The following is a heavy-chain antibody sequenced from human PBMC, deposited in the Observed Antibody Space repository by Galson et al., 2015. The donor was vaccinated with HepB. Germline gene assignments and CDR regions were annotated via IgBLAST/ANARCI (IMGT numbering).Heavy chain of an antibody. D-gene: IGHD1-26*01. Sequence: SVKVSCKASGYTFTSYGISWVRQAPGQGLEWMGWISAYNGNTNYSQKLQGRVTMTTDTSTSTAYMELRSLRSDDTAVYYCARDHGEGSGSYHGIYYFDYWGQTTLVTVSS. V-gene: IGHV1-18*04. CDR1: GYTFTSYG. CDR3: ARDHGEGSGSYHGIYYFDY. J-gene: IGHJ4*02. CDR2: ISAYNGNT.